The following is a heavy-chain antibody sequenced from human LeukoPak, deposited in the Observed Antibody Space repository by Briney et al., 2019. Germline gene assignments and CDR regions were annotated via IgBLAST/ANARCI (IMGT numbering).Heavy chain of an antibody. CDR2: ISSSSSYI. CDR3: AKNLVVPAAPHDY. CDR1: GFTFSSYS. Sequence: GGSLRLSCAASGFTFSSYSMNWVRQAPGKGLEWVSSISSSSSYIYYADSVKGRFTISRDNSKNTLYLQMNSLRAEDTAVYYCAKNLVVPAAPHDYWGQGTLVTVSS. D-gene: IGHD2-2*01. J-gene: IGHJ4*02. V-gene: IGHV3-21*04.